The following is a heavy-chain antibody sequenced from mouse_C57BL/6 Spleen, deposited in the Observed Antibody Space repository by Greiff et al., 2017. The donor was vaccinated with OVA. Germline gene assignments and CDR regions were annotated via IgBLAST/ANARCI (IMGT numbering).Heavy chain of an antibody. CDR2: IYPGDGDT. D-gene: IGHD4-1*02. V-gene: IGHV1-82*01. J-gene: IGHJ2*01. Sequence: QVQLQQSGPELVKPGASVKISCKASGYAFSSSWMNWVQQRPGKGLEWIGRIYPGDGDTNYNGKFKGKATLTADKSSSTAYMQLSSLTSEDSAVYFCARSLNWDYFDYWGQGTTLTVSS. CDR3: ARSLNWDYFDY. CDR1: GYAFSSSW.